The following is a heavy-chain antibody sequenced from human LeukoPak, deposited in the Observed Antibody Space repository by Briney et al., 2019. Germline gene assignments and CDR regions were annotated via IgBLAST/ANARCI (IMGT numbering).Heavy chain of an antibody. D-gene: IGHD5-24*01. CDR3: ARHRSGWLQSSFDY. CDR1: GGSISSSSSD. Sequence: SETLSLTCSVSGGSISSSSSDWGWIRQPPGKGLEWIGSIDYSGSSFDNPALKSRVTISVATSKNQFSLKLSSVTAADTAVYYCARHRSGWLQSSFDYWGQGTLVTVSS. J-gene: IGHJ4*02. CDR2: IDYSGSS. V-gene: IGHV4-39*01.